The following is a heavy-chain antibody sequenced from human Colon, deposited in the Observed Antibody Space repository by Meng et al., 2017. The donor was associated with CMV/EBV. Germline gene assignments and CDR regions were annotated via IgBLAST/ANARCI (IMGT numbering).Heavy chain of an antibody. V-gene: IGHV3-15*01. Sequence: EVQVVESGGGLVQPGWSLRLSCSASGFPFRNAWMSWVRQAPGKGLEWVARIKRKIDGEPKDYAAPVKGRFTISRDDSKDTLYLQMNSLQTEDTAVYFCATERYCTNGVCSPLPYFDYWGQGSLVTVAS. CDR3: ATERYCTNGVCSPLPYFDY. J-gene: IGHJ4*02. D-gene: IGHD2-8*01. CDR2: IKRKIDGEPK. CDR1: GFPFRNAW.